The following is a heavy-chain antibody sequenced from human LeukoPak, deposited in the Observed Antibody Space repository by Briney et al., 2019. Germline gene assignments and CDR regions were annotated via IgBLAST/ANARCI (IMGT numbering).Heavy chain of an antibody. D-gene: IGHD2-2*01. CDR1: GGSFSGYY. J-gene: IGHJ4*02. CDR2: INHSGST. V-gene: IGHV4-34*01. Sequence: SETLSLTCAVYGGSFSGYYWSWIRQPPGKGLEWIGEINHSGSTNYNPSLKSRVTISVDTSKNQFSLKLSSVTAADTAMYYCARGLGYCSSTSCYWHYFDYWGQGTPVTVSS. CDR3: ARGLGYCSSTSCYWHYFDY.